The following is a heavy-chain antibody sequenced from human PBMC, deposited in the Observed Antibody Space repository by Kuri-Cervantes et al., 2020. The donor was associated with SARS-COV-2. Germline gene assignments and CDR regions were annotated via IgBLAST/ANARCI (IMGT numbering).Heavy chain of an antibody. CDR3: ASELRDDAFDI. V-gene: IGHV1-69*13. CDR2: IIPIFGTA. Sequence: SVKVSCKASGGTFSSYTISWVRQAPGQGLEWMGGIIPIFGTANYAQKFQGRVTITADESTSTAYMELSSLRSEDTAVYYCASELRDDAFDIWGQGTMVTVSS. CDR1: GGTFSSYT. D-gene: IGHD4-17*01. J-gene: IGHJ3*02.